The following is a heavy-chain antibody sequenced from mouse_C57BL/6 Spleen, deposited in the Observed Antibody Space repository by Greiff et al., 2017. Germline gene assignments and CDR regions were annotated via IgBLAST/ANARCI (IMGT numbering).Heavy chain of an antibody. D-gene: IGHD1-1*01. V-gene: IGHV1-78*01. CDR3: ARRLYYYGSSYSFDY. CDR2: IYPRDGST. Sequence: QVQLQQSDAELVKPGASVKISCKVSGYTFTDHTIHWMKQRPEQGLEWIGYIYPRDGSTKYNEKFKGKATLTADKSSSTAYMQLNSLTSEDSAVYFCARRLYYYGSSYSFDYWGQGTTLTVSS. CDR1: GYTFTDHT. J-gene: IGHJ2*01.